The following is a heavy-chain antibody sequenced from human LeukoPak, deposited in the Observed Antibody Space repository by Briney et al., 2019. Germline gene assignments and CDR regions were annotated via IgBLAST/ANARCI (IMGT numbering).Heavy chain of an antibody. CDR1: GYTFTGYY. Sequence: ASVKVSCKASGYTFTGYYMHWVRQAPGQGLEWMGWINPNSGGTNYAQKFQGRVTVTRDTSISTAYMELSRLRSDDTAVYYCARVVPAAPECFDYWGQGTLVTVSS. CDR3: ARVVPAAPECFDY. V-gene: IGHV1-2*02. D-gene: IGHD2-2*01. J-gene: IGHJ4*02. CDR2: INPNSGGT.